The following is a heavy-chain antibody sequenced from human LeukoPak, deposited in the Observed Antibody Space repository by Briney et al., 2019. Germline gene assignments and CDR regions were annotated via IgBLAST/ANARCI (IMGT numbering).Heavy chain of an antibody. CDR3: ARDEGWFGELPLDY. CDR2: ISYDGSNK. V-gene: IGHV3-30*04. CDR1: GFTFSSYA. J-gene: IGHJ4*02. D-gene: IGHD3-10*01. Sequence: PGGSLRLSCAASGFTFSSYAMHWVRQAPGKGLEWVAVISYDGSNKYYADSVKGRFTISRDNSKNTLYLQMNSLRAEDTAVYYCARDEGWFGELPLDYWGQGTLVTVSS.